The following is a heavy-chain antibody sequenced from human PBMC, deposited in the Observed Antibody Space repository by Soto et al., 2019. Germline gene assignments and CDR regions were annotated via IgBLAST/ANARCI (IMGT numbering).Heavy chain of an antibody. V-gene: IGHV4-30-4*01. D-gene: IGHD4-17*01. CDR1: GGSISSGDYY. CDR3: ARVNGDYEFEYFQH. CDR2: IYYSGST. J-gene: IGHJ1*01. Sequence: QVQLQESGPGLVKPSQTLSLTCTVSGGSISSGDYYWSWIRQPPGKGLEWIGYIYYSGSTYYNPSRKSRVTISVDTSKNQFSLKLSSVTAADTAVYFCARVNGDYEFEYFQHWGQGTLVTVSS.